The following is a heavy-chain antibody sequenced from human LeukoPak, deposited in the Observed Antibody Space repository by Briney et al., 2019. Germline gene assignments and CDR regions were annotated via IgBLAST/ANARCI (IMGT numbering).Heavy chain of an antibody. CDR3: ARVPDWTYVPDY. J-gene: IGHJ4*02. CDR2: IKSSNT. D-gene: IGHD3-16*01. V-gene: IGHV4-61*02. CDR1: GGSISSDRFY. Sequence: PSETLSLTCTVSGGSISSDRFYWTWVRQPAGKGLEWIGRIKSSNTNYNPSLKSRVSISLDTSTNQFSLKLSPLTAADTAVYYCARVPDWTYVPDYWGQGTLVTVSS.